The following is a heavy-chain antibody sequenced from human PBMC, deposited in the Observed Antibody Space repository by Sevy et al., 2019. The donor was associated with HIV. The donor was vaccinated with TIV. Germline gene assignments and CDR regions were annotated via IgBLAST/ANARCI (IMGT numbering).Heavy chain of an antibody. Sequence: SETLSLTCSVSGDFINLYFWSWIRQPPGKGLEWIGYIYSSGSTNYNPSLKSRVTISLVTSKDQFSLKLSSVTAADTAVYYCARESIGSVGDFDYWGQGTLVTVSS. J-gene: IGHJ4*02. CDR3: ARESIGSVGDFDY. CDR2: IYSSGST. V-gene: IGHV4-59*01. D-gene: IGHD6-6*01. CDR1: GDFINLYF.